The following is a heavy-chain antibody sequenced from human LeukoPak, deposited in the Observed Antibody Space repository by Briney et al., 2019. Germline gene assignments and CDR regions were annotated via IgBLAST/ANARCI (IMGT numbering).Heavy chain of an antibody. J-gene: IGHJ4*02. CDR3: ARVWEWGRELEWLLSGNPPEYYFDY. D-gene: IGHD3-3*01. CDR1: GFTVSSNY. CDR2: IYSGGST. Sequence: AGGSLRLSCAASGFTVSSNYMSWVRQAPGKGLEWVSVIYSGGSTYYADSVKGRFTISRDNSKNTLYLQMNSLRAEDTAVYYCARVWEWGRELEWLLSGNPPEYYFDYWGQGTLVTVSS. V-gene: IGHV3-53*01.